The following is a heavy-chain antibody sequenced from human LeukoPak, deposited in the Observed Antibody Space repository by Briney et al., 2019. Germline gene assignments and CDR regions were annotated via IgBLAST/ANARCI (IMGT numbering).Heavy chain of an antibody. CDR2: INPSGGST. Sequence: GASVKVSCKASGYTFTSYYMHWVRQAPGQGLEWMGIINPSGGSTSYAQKFQGRVTMTRDTSTSTAYMELSSLRSEDTAVYYCARVDNVVVPAASTDWFDPWGQGTLVTVSS. J-gene: IGHJ5*02. CDR3: ARVDNVVVPAASTDWFDP. D-gene: IGHD2-2*01. CDR1: GYTFTSYY. V-gene: IGHV1-46*01.